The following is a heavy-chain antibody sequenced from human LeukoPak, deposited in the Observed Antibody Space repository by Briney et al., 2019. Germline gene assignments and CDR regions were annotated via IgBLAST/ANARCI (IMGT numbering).Heavy chain of an antibody. D-gene: IGHD2-15*01. CDR1: GYTFPSYF. CDR3: ARDGCSGGSCYGEYFQH. J-gene: IGHJ1*01. CDR2: INPTGGST. V-gene: IGHV1-46*01. Sequence: GASVKVSCKASGYTFPSYFMHWVRQAPGQGLEWMGIINPTGGSTTYAQKFQGRVTMTRDTSTSTVYMELSSLRSEGTAVYYCARDGCSGGSCYGEYFQHWGQGTLVTVSS.